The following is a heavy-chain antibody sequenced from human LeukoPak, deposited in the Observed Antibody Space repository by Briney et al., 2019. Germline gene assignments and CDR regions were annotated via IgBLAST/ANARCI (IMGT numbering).Heavy chain of an antibody. CDR2: INAGNGNT. D-gene: IGHD3-10*01. V-gene: IGHV1-3*01. J-gene: IGHJ4*02. Sequence: ASVKVSCKASGYTFTSYAMHWVRQAPGQRLEWMGWINAGNGNTKYSQKFQGRVTITRDTSASTAYMELSSLRSEDTAVYYCARARWALWYYFDYWGQGTLVTVSS. CDR3: ARARWALWYYFDY. CDR1: GYTFTSYA.